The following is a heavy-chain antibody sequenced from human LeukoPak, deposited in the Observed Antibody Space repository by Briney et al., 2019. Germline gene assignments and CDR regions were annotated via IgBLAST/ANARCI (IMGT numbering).Heavy chain of an antibody. CDR2: IKQDGREK. CDR1: GFTFSSYW. V-gene: IGHV3-7*03. D-gene: IGHD3-22*01. CDR3: AKDRSYYDSSGYYYDGG. J-gene: IGHJ4*02. Sequence: PGGSLTLSCAAFGFTFSSYWMSWVRQAPGKGLEWVANIKQDGREKYYVDSGKGRFTISRDKSKNTLYLQMNRLRAEDTAVYYGAKDRSYYDSSGYYYDGGWGQGTLVTVSS.